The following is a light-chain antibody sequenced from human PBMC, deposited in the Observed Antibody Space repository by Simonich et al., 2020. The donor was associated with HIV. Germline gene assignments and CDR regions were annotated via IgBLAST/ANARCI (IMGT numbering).Light chain of an antibody. Sequence: QSALTQPASVSGSPGQSITISCTGTSSDVGGYNYVSWYQQHPGKAPKLMIYDVRKRPAGVSNRFSGSKSGNTASLTISGLQAEDEADYFCCSYTSNSTGVFGGGTRLTVL. J-gene: IGLJ3*02. CDR2: DVR. V-gene: IGLV2-14*03. CDR1: SSDVGGYNY. CDR3: CSYTSNSTGV.